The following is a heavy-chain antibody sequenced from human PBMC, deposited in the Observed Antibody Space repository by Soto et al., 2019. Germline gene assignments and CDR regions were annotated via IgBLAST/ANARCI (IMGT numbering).Heavy chain of an antibody. V-gene: IGHV4-59*11. J-gene: IGHJ4*02. CDR3: ARDRTSFGLHV. Sequence: PSETLSLTCTVSGGSISSHYWSWIRQPPGKGLEWIGYIYYSGSTNYNPSLKSRVTISVDTSKNQFSLKLSSVTAADTAVYYCARDRTSFGLHVWGQGTLVTAPQ. CDR2: IYYSGST. CDR1: GGSISSHY. D-gene: IGHD1-7*01.